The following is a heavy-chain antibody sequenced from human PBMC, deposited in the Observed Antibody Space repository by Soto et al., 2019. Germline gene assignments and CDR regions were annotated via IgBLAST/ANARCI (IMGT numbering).Heavy chain of an antibody. CDR2: ISYDGSNK. CDR1: GFTFSSYA. J-gene: IGHJ5*02. D-gene: IGHD1-26*01. V-gene: IGHV3-30-3*01. CDR3: ARNSPLSGGATTVFDP. Sequence: PGGSLRLSCAASGFTFSSYAMHWVRQAPGKGLEWVAVISYDGSNKYYADSVKGRFTISRDNSKNTLYLQMNSLRAEDTAVYYCARNSPLSGGATTVFDPWGQGTLVTVSS.